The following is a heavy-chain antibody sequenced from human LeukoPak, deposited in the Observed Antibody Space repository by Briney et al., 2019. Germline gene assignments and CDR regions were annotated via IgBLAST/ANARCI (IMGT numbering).Heavy chain of an antibody. D-gene: IGHD2-15*01. V-gene: IGHV1-69*05. CDR1: GGTFSSYA. CDR2: IIPIFGTA. CDR3: ARERDGCSGGSCYNYMDV. Sequence: SVKVSCKASGGTFSSYAISWVRQAPGEGLEWMGEIIPIFGTANYAQKFQGRVTITTDESTSTAYMELSSLRSEDTAVYYCARERDGCSGGSCYNYMDVWGKGTTVTVSS. J-gene: IGHJ6*03.